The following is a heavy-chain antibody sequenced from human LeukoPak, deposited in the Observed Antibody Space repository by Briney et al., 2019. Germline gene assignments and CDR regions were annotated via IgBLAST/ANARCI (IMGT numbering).Heavy chain of an antibody. D-gene: IGHD6-13*01. Sequence: SETLSLTCIVSGGSINNYYWNWIRQPAGQGLEWIGRIYTSGSTNYNPSLKSRVTISVETSKNEFSLKLRSVTAADTAVYYCARVTGYRIEDYFDYWGQGTLVTVSS. CDR1: GGSINNYY. J-gene: IGHJ4*02. CDR3: ARVTGYRIEDYFDY. V-gene: IGHV4-4*07. CDR2: IYTSGST.